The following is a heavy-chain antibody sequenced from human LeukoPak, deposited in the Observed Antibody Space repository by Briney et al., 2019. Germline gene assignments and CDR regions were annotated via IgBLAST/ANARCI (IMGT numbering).Heavy chain of an antibody. J-gene: IGHJ2*01. CDR2: IHSSGNT. D-gene: IGHD2-21*02. CDR3: ARMTAHWYFDL. Sequence: SETLSLTCTVSGGSISSGSYYWSWIRIRQPAGKGLEWIGRIHSSGNTNYNPSLKGRVTMSVDTSKNQFSLSLTSVTAADTAVYYCARMTAHWYFDLWGRGTLVSVSS. V-gene: IGHV4-61*02. CDR1: GGSISSGSYY.